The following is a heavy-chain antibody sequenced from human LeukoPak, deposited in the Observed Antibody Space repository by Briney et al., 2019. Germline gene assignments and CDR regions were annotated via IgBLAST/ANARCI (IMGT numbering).Heavy chain of an antibody. J-gene: IGHJ6*03. D-gene: IGHD5-12*01. CDR3: ARGTILRMRGAYYYYYMDV. V-gene: IGHV1-8*03. CDR2: MNPNSGNT. CDR1: GYTFTSYD. Sequence: ASVKVSCKASGYTFTSYDINWVRQATGQGLEWMGWMNPNSGNTGYAQKFQGRVTITRNTSISTAYMELSSLRSEDTAGYYCARGTILRMRGAYYYYYMDVWGKGTTVTVSS.